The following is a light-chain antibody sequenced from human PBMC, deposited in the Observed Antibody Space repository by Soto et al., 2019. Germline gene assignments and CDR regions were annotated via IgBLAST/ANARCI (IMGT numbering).Light chain of an antibody. Sequence: QSVLTQPPSASGTPGQRVTISCSGSSSNIGSNYVYWYQHLPGTAPKLLISDNSNRPSGVPDRYSGSKSGTSASLAITGLQAEDEADYYCQSYDSSLSGWVFGGGTKLTVL. CDR3: QSYDSSLSGWV. CDR1: SSNIGSNY. J-gene: IGLJ3*02. V-gene: IGLV1-40*01. CDR2: DNS.